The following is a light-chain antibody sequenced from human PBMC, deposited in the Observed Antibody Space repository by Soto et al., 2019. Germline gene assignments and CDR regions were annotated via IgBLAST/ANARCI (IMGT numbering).Light chain of an antibody. Sequence: QSALTQPASVSGSPGQSITISCTGTSSDVGNYDLVSWFLHHPGKAPKLLIYEVNERPSGVSNRFSGSKSGNTASLTISGLQAEDEADYYCCSYEGPTTYYVLGPGTKVTVL. J-gene: IGLJ1*01. V-gene: IGLV2-23*02. CDR3: CSYEGPTTYYV. CDR1: SSDVGNYDL. CDR2: EVN.